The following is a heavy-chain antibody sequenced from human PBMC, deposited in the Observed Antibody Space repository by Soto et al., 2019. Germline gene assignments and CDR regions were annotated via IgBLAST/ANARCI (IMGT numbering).Heavy chain of an antibody. Sequence: LRLSCVASGFIFSDYYMAWIRRAPGKGLEWVSYISDGGSYTNHGNSVRGRVSVSRDDARNSLYLQINNLRVEDTGVYYCARAPGAVNSYAGVDVWGQGTTVTVSS. J-gene: IGHJ6*02. D-gene: IGHD6-19*01. CDR3: ARAPGAVNSYAGVDV. CDR1: GFIFSDYY. V-gene: IGHV3-11*05. CDR2: ISDGGSYT.